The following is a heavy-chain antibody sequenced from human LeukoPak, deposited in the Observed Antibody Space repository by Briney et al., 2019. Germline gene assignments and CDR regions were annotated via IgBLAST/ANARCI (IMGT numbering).Heavy chain of an antibody. CDR3: AREPGVHGAALRQYYFDY. CDR1: GGSISSYY. CDR2: IYYSGST. Sequence: PSETLSLTCTVSGGSISSYYWSWIRQPPGKGLEWIGYIYYSGSTNYNPSLKSRVTISVDTSKNQFSLKLSSVTAADTAVYYCAREPGVHGAALRQYYFDYWGQGTLVTVSS. J-gene: IGHJ4*02. V-gene: IGHV4-59*01. D-gene: IGHD6-13*01.